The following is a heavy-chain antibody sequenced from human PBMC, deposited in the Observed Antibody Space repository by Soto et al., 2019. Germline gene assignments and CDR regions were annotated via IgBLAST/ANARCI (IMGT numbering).Heavy chain of an antibody. Sequence: SVKVSCKASVFSFTNSAVQWVRQARGQRLEWIGYIIIAGGGTKYAQNLQGRITITRDMSTSTAYMELSSLRSEDTAIYYCAAELYSGGRCCSFDIWGQGTVVTVSS. CDR2: IIIAGGGT. CDR1: VFSFTNSA. CDR3: AAELYSGGRCCSFDI. J-gene: IGHJ3*02. D-gene: IGHD2-15*01. V-gene: IGHV1-58*01.